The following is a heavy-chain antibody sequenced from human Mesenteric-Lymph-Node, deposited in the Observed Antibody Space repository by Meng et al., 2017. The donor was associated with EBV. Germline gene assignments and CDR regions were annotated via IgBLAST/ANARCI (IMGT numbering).Heavy chain of an antibody. CDR3: ARGWEITYYFDI. J-gene: IGHJ4*02. D-gene: IGHD1-14*01. CDR2: VIPVFGSP. Sequence: VLVVECGPEMKGPGCTVNGSCKASGGSFNALAINWVRQAPGQGREWMGGVIPVFGSPFYAQNFQGRVTIAADESTNTVYLHLYSLGSEDTALYYCARGWEITYYFDIWGQGTLVTVSS. CDR1: GGSFNALA. V-gene: IGHV1-69*01.